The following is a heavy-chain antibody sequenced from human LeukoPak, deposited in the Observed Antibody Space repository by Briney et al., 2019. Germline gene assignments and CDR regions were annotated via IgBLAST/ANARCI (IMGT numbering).Heavy chain of an antibody. Sequence: PSETLSLTCAVYGGSFSGYYWSWIRQHPGKGLEWIGYIYYSGSTYYNPSLKSRVTISVDTSKNQFSLKLSSVTAADTAVYYCATLFRGETDFDYWGQGTLVTVSS. CDR3: ATLFRGETDFDY. J-gene: IGHJ4*02. CDR2: IYYSGST. CDR1: GGSFSGYY. D-gene: IGHD3-10*01. V-gene: IGHV4-31*11.